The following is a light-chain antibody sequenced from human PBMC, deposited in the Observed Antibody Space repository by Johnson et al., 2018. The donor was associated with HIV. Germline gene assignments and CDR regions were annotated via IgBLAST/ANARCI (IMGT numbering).Light chain of an antibody. CDR2: ENN. CDR3: GIWDSRLSVGV. Sequence: QSVLTQPPSVSAAPGQKVTISCSGSSSNIGNNYVSWYQQLPGTAPKVLIYENNKRPSGIPDRFSGSKSGTSATLGITGLQTGDEASYYCGIWDSRLSVGVFGTGTKVTYL. CDR1: SSNIGNNY. J-gene: IGLJ1*01. V-gene: IGLV1-51*02.